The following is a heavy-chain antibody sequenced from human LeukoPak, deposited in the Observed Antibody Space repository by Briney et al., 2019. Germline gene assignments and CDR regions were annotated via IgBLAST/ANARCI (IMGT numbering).Heavy chain of an antibody. D-gene: IGHD5-12*01. CDR3: VRDGGVSGYDLLDY. J-gene: IGHJ4*02. CDR1: GFTLSNYW. Sequence: LAGGSLRLSCAASGFTLSNYWMTWVRQAPGKGLEWVANINQDGSEEHYMDSVKARFTISRDNAKNSLSLQMNSLRAEDTAVYYCVRDGGVSGYDLLDYWGQGTLVTVSS. V-gene: IGHV3-7*01. CDR2: INQDGSEE.